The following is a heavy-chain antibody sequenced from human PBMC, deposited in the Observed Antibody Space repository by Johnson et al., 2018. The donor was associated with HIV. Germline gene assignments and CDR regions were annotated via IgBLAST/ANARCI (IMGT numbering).Heavy chain of an antibody. Sequence: VQLVESGGGLVQPGGSLRLSCAASGFTFCIYWMSWVRQAPGKGLEWVANIKQDGSEKYYVDSVKVRFTISRDNAENTLYLQMNSLRAEDTAVYYCARLGFYNWNGGGALDIWGQGTMVTVSS. D-gene: IGHD1-20*01. CDR2: IKQDGSEK. J-gene: IGHJ3*02. CDR3: ARLGFYNWNGGGALDI. V-gene: IGHV3-7*03. CDR1: GFTFCIYW.